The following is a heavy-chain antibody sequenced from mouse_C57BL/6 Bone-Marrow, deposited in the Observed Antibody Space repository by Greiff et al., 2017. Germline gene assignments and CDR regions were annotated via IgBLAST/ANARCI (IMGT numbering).Heavy chain of an antibody. CDR1: GFTFSSYG. Sequence: EVKLMESGGDLVKPGGSLKLSCAASGFTFSSYGMSWVRQTPDKRMEWVATISSGGSYTYYQDSVKGRLTISRDNAKNTRYLQMSSLKSEDTARYYCARGDYDYPLFAYWGQGTLVTVSA. V-gene: IGHV5-6*01. CDR3: ARGDYDYPLFAY. J-gene: IGHJ3*01. D-gene: IGHD2-4*01. CDR2: ISSGGSYT.